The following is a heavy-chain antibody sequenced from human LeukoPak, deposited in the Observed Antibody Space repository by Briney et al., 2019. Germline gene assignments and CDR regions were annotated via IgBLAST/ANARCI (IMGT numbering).Heavy chain of an antibody. Sequence: GASVKVSCRASGYTFTSYGISWVRQAPGQGLEWVGWISAYNGDTNHAQKFQGRVTMTTDATTSTAYMELRSLRSDDTAVYYCVRDRSLVVREPIISSRGYYYHYGLDVWGQGTTVRVSS. V-gene: IGHV1-18*01. D-gene: IGHD3-10*01. J-gene: IGHJ6*02. CDR2: ISAYNGDT. CDR3: VRDRSLVVREPIISSRGYYYHYGLDV. CDR1: GYTFTSYG.